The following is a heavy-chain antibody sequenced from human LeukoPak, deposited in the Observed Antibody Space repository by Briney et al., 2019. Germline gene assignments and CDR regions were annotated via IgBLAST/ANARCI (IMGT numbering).Heavy chain of an antibody. V-gene: IGHV1-18*01. CDR3: ARDDFGTSALAFDI. CDR2: ISRYSGNT. D-gene: IGHD4-17*01. J-gene: IGHJ3*02. CDR1: GYTFTNYG. Sequence: GASVKVSCKASGYTFTNYGISWVRQAPGQGLEWMGWISRYSGNTNYAQKIQDRVTMTTDTSTSTAYVELRSLRSDDTAVYYCARDDFGTSALAFDIWGQGTMVTVSS.